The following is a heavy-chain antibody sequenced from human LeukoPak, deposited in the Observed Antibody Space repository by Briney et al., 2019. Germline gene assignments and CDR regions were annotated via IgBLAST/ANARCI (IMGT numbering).Heavy chain of an antibody. D-gene: IGHD3-10*01. CDR3: AREAQGSGLPGLSRYYYMDV. CDR2: ISYDGSNK. V-gene: IGHV3-30*04. Sequence: PGGSLRLSCAASGFTFSSYAMHWVRQAPGKGLEWVAVISYDGSNKYYADSVKGRFTISRDNSKNTLYLQMNSLRAEDTAVYFCAREAQGSGLPGLSRYYYMDVWGKGTTVTVSS. CDR1: GFTFSSYA. J-gene: IGHJ6*03.